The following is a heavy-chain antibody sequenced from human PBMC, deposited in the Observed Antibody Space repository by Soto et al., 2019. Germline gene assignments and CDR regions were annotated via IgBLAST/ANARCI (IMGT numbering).Heavy chain of an antibody. CDR2: IYYSGTT. Sequence: QVQLQESGPGLVKPSDTLSLTCAVSGYSISSSNWWGWIRQPPGKGLEWIGYIYYSGTTYYNPSLKGGVIMSVYASMNPFSLRLPAVTAVDTAVYYCARRERQGPSDYWGQGTLVTVSS. CDR1: GYSISSSNW. CDR3: ARRERQGPSDY. J-gene: IGHJ4*02. V-gene: IGHV4-28*01. D-gene: IGHD1-26*01.